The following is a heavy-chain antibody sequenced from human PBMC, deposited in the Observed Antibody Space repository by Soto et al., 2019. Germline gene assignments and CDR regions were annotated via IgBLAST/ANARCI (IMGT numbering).Heavy chain of an antibody. V-gene: IGHV1-69*13. Sequence: SVKVSCKASGGTFSSYAISWVRQAPGQGLEWMGGIIPIFGTANYAQKFQGRVTITADESTSTAYMELSSLRSEDTAVYYCARDTVTTSVPGGDYYYYYGMDVWGQGTTLTVSS. D-gene: IGHD4-17*01. CDR2: IIPIFGTA. CDR1: GGTFSSYA. CDR3: ARDTVTTSVPGGDYYYYYGMDV. J-gene: IGHJ6*02.